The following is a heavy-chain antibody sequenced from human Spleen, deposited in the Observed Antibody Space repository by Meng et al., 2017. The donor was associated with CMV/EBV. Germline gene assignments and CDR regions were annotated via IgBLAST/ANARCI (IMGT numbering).Heavy chain of an antibody. CDR3: ARVDGSGTYFLDY. D-gene: IGHD3-10*01. CDR1: GGSVSRGSYY. J-gene: IGHJ4*02. CDR2: IYYSGST. Sequence: AGGSVSRGSYYWSWIRQPPGKGLEWIAYIYYSGSTNYNPSLKSRVTTSIDTSKNQFSLKLSSVTAADTAVYYCARVDGSGTYFLDYWGQGILVTVSS. V-gene: IGHV4-61*01.